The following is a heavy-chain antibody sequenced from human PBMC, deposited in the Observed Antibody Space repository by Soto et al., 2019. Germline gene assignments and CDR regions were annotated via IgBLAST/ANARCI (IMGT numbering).Heavy chain of an antibody. CDR2: VSHDGRTT. D-gene: IGHD6-19*01. CDR1: GFTFSDYA. V-gene: IGHV3-30*18. J-gene: IGHJ4*02. CDR3: VKGRRQWQVTSAFKY. Sequence: VQLVESGGGVVQPGRSLRLSCAASGFTFSDYAMHWVRQAPGKGLEWVAVVSHDGRTTHYADSVKGRFTISRDSSKNTVSLALTSLRAEDTSVYYCVKGRRQWQVTSAFKYWGQGALVTVSS.